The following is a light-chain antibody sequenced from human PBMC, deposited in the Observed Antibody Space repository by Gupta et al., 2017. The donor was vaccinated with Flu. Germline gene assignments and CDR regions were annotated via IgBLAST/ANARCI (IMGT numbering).Light chain of an antibody. CDR2: AAS. J-gene: IGKJ3*01. CDR1: QDIRNE. CDR3: LQYYSSPFT. Sequence: SADVGERITMTRGASQDIRNELGWYQQKAGKAPQLLIYAASRLQSGVPSRFSGSGSGTEFTLTITSLQPEDYATYYCLQYYSSPFTFGQGTRVDV. V-gene: IGKV1-6*01.